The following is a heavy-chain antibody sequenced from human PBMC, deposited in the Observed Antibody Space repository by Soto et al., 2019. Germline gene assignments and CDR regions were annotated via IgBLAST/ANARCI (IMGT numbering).Heavy chain of an antibody. D-gene: IGHD3-10*01. CDR1: GASVSGSSHY. CDR3: ARAVRGLSPVDP. V-gene: IGHV4-61*01. J-gene: IGHJ5*02. Sequence: QVQLQESGPGPVKPSETLSLTCTVSGASVSGSSHYWTWIRQPPGKVLEWIGYIHYSGGTNYHPSLKRRVTMSVDTSKNQFSLKLTSVTAADTAVYYCARAVRGLSPVDPWGQGTLVTVSS. CDR2: IHYSGGT.